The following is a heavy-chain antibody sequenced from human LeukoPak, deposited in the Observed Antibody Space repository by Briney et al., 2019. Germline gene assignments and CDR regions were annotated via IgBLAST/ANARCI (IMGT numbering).Heavy chain of an antibody. D-gene: IGHD3-16*01. J-gene: IGHJ5*02. Sequence: GESLRLSCAASGFTFSSYWMHWVRHGPGKGLVWVSRISTDGSSTDYADSVKGRFNISRENAKNTLYLQMNSLRAEDTAVYYCARTRTLPIAGGFDTWGQGSLVTVSS. CDR3: ARTRTLPIAGGFDT. CDR1: GFTFSSYW. CDR2: ISTDGSST. V-gene: IGHV3-74*01.